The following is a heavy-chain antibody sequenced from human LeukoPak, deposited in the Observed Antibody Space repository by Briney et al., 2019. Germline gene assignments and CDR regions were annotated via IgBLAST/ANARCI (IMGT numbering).Heavy chain of an antibody. D-gene: IGHD6-6*01. Sequence: GGFLRLSCAASGFTVTSNYMSWVRQAPGKGLEWVSAIIGSGGSTYYADSVKGRFTISRDNSKNTLYLQMNSLRAEDTAVYYCARDMSSSSGTFDYWGQGTLVTVSS. CDR3: ARDMSSSSGTFDY. CDR1: GFTVTSNY. CDR2: IGSGGST. J-gene: IGHJ4*02. V-gene: IGHV3-53*05.